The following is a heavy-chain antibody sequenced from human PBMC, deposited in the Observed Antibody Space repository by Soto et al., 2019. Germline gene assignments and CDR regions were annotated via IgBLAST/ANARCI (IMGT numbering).Heavy chain of an antibody. J-gene: IGHJ4*02. Sequence: EVQLVESGGGVVRPGGSLRLSCAASGFTFDDFGVTWVRQAPGKGLEWVSGIDWNGGNTRYADSVTGRFTISRDNAKNSLYLQMNSLRADDTALYYCARHPGDAVLPTGAFDYWGQGTVVTVSS. CDR2: IDWNGGNT. V-gene: IGHV3-20*04. CDR3: ARHPGDAVLPTGAFDY. D-gene: IGHD2-2*01. CDR1: GFTFDDFG.